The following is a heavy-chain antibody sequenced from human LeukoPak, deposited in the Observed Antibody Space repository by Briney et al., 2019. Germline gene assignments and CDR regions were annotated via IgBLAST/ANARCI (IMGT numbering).Heavy chain of an antibody. CDR1: GYTFPSYD. J-gene: IGHJ2*01. CDR2: MNPNSGNT. D-gene: IGHD2-2*01. V-gene: IGHV1-8*01. Sequence: VSVNVSCKACGYTFPSYDLNWVRQAAGQGLEWMGWMNPNSGNTGYAQKFQGRVTMSRNTFMSTAYMELSSLRSEDTAVYYCARGVVPAAMSSVGWYFDLWGRGTLVTVSS. CDR3: ARGVVPAAMSSVGWYFDL.